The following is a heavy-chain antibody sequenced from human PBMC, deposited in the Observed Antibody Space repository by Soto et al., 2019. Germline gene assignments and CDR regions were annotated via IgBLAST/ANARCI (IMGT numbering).Heavy chain of an antibody. V-gene: IGHV1-8*01. CDR3: ARGRFTGMVRGVITQDFDY. J-gene: IGHJ4*02. D-gene: IGHD3-10*01. CDR1: GYTFTSYD. CDR2: MNPNSGNT. Sequence: ASVKVSCKASGYTFTSYDINWVRQATGQGLEWMGWMNPNSGNTGYAQKFQGRVTMTRNTSISTAYMELSSLRSEDTAVYYCARGRFTGMVRGVITQDFDYWGQGTLVTVSS.